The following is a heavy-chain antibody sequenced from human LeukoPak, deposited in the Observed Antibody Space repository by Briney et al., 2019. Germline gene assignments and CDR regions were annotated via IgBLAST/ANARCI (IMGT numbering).Heavy chain of an antibody. CDR3: ARARGLYGGNIYDY. Sequence: PSETLSLTCTVSGGSISSYYWSWIRQPPGKGLEWIGYIYYSGSTNYNPSLKSRVTISVDTSKNQFSLKLSSVTAADTAVYYCARARGLYGGNIYDYWGQGTLVTVSS. CDR2: IYYSGST. CDR1: GGSISSYY. V-gene: IGHV4-59*12. J-gene: IGHJ4*02. D-gene: IGHD4-23*01.